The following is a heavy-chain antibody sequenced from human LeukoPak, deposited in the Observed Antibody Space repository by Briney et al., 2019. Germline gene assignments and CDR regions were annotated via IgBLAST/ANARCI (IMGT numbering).Heavy chain of an antibody. CDR3: AKDSMPYYYYYMDV. D-gene: IGHD2/OR15-2a*01. Sequence: GGSLSLSCAASGFTFNTNTMKWVRQAPGKGLEWVSSISSSSSYIYYADSVKGRFTISRDNARKSLYLEMNSLRAEDTAVYYCAKDSMPYYYYYMDVWGKGTTVTISS. CDR1: GFTFNTNT. V-gene: IGHV3-21*01. CDR2: ISSSSSYI. J-gene: IGHJ6*03.